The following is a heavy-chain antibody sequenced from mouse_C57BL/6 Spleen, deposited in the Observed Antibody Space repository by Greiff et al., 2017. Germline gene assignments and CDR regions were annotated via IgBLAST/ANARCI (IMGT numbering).Heavy chain of an antibody. D-gene: IGHD1-1*01. CDR1: GYTFTDYN. Sequence: VQLQQSGPELVKPGASVKIPCKASGYTFTDYNMDWVKQSHGKSLEWIGDINPNNGGTIYNQKFKGKATLTVDKSSSTAYMELRSLTSEDTAVYYCARRLYYGSHYFDYWGQGTTLTGSS. V-gene: IGHV1-18*01. CDR3: ARRLYYGSHYFDY. J-gene: IGHJ2*01. CDR2: INPNNGGT.